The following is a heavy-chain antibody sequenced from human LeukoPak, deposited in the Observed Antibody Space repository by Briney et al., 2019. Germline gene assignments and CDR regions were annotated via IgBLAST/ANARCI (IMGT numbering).Heavy chain of an antibody. J-gene: IGHJ4*02. Sequence: SETLSLTCVVYGGSFSGYYWSWIRQPPGKGLEWIGEINHSGSTNYNPSLKSRVTISVDTSKNQFSLKLSSVTAADTAVYYCARCTSATVTIDYWGQGTLVTVSS. CDR1: GGSFSGYY. D-gene: IGHD4-17*01. CDR3: ARCTSATVTIDY. V-gene: IGHV4-34*01. CDR2: INHSGST.